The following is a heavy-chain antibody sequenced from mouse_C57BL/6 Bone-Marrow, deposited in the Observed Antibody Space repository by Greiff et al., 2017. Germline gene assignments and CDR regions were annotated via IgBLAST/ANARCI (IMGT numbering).Heavy chain of an antibody. D-gene: IGHD3-2*02. CDR2: ISSGGSYT. J-gene: IGHJ3*01. CDR1: GFTFSSYG. V-gene: IGHV5-6*01. CDR3: AGRSRLFAY. Sequence: EVQLVESGGDLVKPGGSLKLSCAASGFTFSSYGMSWVRQTPDKRLEWVATISSGGSYTYYPDSVKGRFTISRDNAKNTLYLQISSLKSEDTAMYYCAGRSRLFAYWGQGTRGTVSA.